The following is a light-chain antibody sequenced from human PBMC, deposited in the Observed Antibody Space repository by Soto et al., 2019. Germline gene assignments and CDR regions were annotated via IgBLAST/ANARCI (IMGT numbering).Light chain of an antibody. V-gene: IGLV2-14*03. Sequence: ALTQPASVSGSPGQSIAIPCTGTSRDVGAYNYVSWYQQHPGKAPKLIVYDVRNRPSGVSNRFSGSQSGNTASLTISGLQAEDEADYYCSSYTTSSTYVFGTGTKVTVL. CDR3: SSYTTSSTYV. CDR2: DVR. CDR1: SRDVGAYNY. J-gene: IGLJ1*01.